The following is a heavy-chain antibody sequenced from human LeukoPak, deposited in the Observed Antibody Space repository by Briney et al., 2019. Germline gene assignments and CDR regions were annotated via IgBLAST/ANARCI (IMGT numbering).Heavy chain of an antibody. J-gene: IGHJ4*02. CDR2: SNPSGGST. D-gene: IGHD3-10*01. CDR1: GDTFTSYY. CDR3: ARVLERKLSFRIWFGDSTEYYFDY. Sequence: ASVKVSCKASGDTFTSYYMHWVRQAPGRGLEWMGISNPSGGSTSHAQKFQGRVTMTRDTSTSTVYMELSRLRSDDTAVYYCARVLERKLSFRIWFGDSTEYYFDYWGQGTLVTVSS. V-gene: IGHV1-46*01.